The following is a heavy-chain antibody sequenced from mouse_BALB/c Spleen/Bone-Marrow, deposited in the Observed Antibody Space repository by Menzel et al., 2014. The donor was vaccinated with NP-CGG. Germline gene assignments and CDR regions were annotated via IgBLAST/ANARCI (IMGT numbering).Heavy chain of an antibody. CDR1: GYTFTSYV. CDR3: ARGGYGNVYYAMDY. Sequence: VQLQQSGPELVKPGASVKMSCKASGYTFTSYVMHWVKQKPGQGLEWIGYINPYNDGTKYNEKFKGKATQTSDKSSSTAYMELSSLTSEDSAVYYCARGGYGNVYYAMDYWGQGTSVTVSS. V-gene: IGHV1-14*01. CDR2: INPYNDGT. D-gene: IGHD2-10*02. J-gene: IGHJ4*01.